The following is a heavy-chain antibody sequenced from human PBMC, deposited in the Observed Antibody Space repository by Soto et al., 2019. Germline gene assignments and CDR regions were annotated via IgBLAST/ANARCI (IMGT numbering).Heavy chain of an antibody. CDR2: INHSGST. CDR1: GGSFSGYY. V-gene: IGHV4-34*01. D-gene: IGHD3-10*01. CDR3: ARSSPKLYYYYYYYMDV. J-gene: IGHJ6*03. Sequence: SETLSFTCAVYGGSFSGYYWSWIRQPPGKGLEWIGEINHSGSTNYNPSLKSRVTISVVTSKIQFSLKLSSVTAADTAVYYCARSSPKLYYYYYYYMDVWGKGTTVTSP.